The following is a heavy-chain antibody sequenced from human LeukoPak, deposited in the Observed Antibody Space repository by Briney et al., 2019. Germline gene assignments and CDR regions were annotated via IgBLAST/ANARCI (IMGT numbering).Heavy chain of an antibody. V-gene: IGHV3-30*04. J-gene: IGHJ4*02. CDR3: AVQRALWQQVLDH. Sequence: GGSLRLSCAASGFTFSNYAMHWVRQAPGKGLEWVAVISYDGSNKYYADSVKGRFTISRDNPKNTLYLQMNSLRAEDTAVYYCAVQRALWQQVLDHWGQGTLVTVSS. CDR2: ISYDGSNK. CDR1: GFTFSNYA. D-gene: IGHD6-13*01.